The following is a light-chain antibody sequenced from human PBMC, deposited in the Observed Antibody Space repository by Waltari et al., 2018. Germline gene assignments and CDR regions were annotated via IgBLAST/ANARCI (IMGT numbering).Light chain of an antibody. CDR1: CGHNSNI. Sequence: QLVLTQSPSASASLGASVKLTCTLDCGHNSNIVAWLQQQPEEGPRYLMKINSDGSHNKGDEIPDRFSGASSGAERYLTISSVQSEDEADYYCQTGGHGTWVFGGGTKLTVL. V-gene: IGLV4-69*01. J-gene: IGLJ3*02. CDR2: INSDGSH. CDR3: QTGGHGTWV.